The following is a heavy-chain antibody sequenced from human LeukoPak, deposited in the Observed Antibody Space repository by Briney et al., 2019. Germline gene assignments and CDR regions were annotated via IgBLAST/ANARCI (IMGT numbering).Heavy chain of an antibody. V-gene: IGHV3-33*01. CDR3: ARETGYYDSSGLDH. D-gene: IGHD3-22*01. Sequence: GGSLRLSCAASGFTFSSYGMHWVRQAPGKGLEWVAVIWYDGSNKYYADSVKGRFTISRDNSKNTLYLQMNSLRAEDTAVYYCARETGYYDSSGLDHWGQGTLVTVSS. J-gene: IGHJ4*02. CDR2: IWYDGSNK. CDR1: GFTFSSYG.